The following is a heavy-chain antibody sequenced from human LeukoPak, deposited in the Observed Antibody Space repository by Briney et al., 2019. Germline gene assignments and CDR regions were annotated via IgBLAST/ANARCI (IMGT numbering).Heavy chain of an antibody. CDR3: TKDNHPLARAVAGDY. Sequence: HPGGSLRLSCVVSGFTFSPYSMNWVRQAPGKGLEWVSYISSSSTTIYYADSVKGRFTISRDNAKNSLYLQMNSLRAEDTALYYCTKDNHPLARAVAGDYWGQGTLVTVSS. J-gene: IGHJ4*02. CDR2: ISSSSTTI. CDR1: GFTFSPYS. D-gene: IGHD6-19*01. V-gene: IGHV3-48*04.